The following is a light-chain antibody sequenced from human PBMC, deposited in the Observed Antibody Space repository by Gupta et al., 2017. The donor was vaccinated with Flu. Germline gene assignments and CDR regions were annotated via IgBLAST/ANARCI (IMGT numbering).Light chain of an antibody. Sequence: PATLSVSPRESATLSCRASQSAGSTLAWYQHNPGQAPRLLIYGASTRATGIPARFSGSGSGTEFTLTISSLQSEDFAIYYCQQYYNWPRTFGQGTKVEIK. CDR2: GAS. CDR1: QSAGST. V-gene: IGKV3-15*01. J-gene: IGKJ1*01. CDR3: QQYYNWPRT.